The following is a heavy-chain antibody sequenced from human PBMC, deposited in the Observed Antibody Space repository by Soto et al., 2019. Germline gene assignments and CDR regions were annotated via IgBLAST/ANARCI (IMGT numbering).Heavy chain of an antibody. CDR2: IYYSGST. CDR1: GGSISSYY. Sequence: PSETLSLTCTVSGGSISSYYWSWIRQPPGKGLEWIGYIYYSGSTNYNPSLKSRVTISVDTSKNQFSLKLSSVTAADTAVYYCARDLGVAGYYYYCMDVWGQGTTVTVSS. CDR3: ARDLGVAGYYYYCMDV. V-gene: IGHV4-59*01. J-gene: IGHJ6*02. D-gene: IGHD2-15*01.